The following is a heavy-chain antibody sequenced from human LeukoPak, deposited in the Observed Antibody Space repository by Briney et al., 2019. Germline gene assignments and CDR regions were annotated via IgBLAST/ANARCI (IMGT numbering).Heavy chain of an antibody. V-gene: IGHV4-34*01. Sequence: SETLSLTCAVYGGSFSGYYWSWIRQHPGKGLEWTGEINHSGSTNYNPSLKSRVTISVDTSKNQFSLKLSSVTAADTAVYYCARRYSKSSNWFDPWGQGTLVTVSS. J-gene: IGHJ5*02. CDR1: GGSFSGYY. CDR3: ARRYSKSSNWFDP. D-gene: IGHD4-11*01. CDR2: INHSGST.